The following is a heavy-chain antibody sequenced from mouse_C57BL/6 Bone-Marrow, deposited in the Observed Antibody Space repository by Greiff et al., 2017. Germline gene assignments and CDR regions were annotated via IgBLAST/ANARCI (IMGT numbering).Heavy chain of an antibody. J-gene: IGHJ1*03. V-gene: IGHV2-3*01. CDR3: AVYGSSYRYFDV. D-gene: IGHD1-1*01. Sequence: LKESGPGLVAPSQCLSISCTASGFSLTSYGVSWVRQPPGKGLEWLGVIWGDGSTTYHSALISRLDTSKDNSTSQAFLKLHSLQTADTATYYCAVYGSSYRYFDVWGTGTTVTVSS. CDR1: GFSLTSYG. CDR2: IWGDGST.